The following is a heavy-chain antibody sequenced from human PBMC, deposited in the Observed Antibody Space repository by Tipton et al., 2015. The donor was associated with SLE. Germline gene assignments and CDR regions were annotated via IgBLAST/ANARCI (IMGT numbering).Heavy chain of an antibody. CDR2: VHHSGNP. J-gene: IGHJ6*02. D-gene: IGHD5-24*01. Sequence: TLSLTCAVSGFPINSGYYWGWIRQSPGKGLEWIGSVHHSGNPYYNPSLKSRVIMSVDSSKNQFSLKLSSVTAADTAVYYCARDGMATRGGMTYFGMDVWGQGTTVTVSS. CDR1: GFPINSGYY. CDR3: ARDGMATRGGMTYFGMDV. V-gene: IGHV4-38-2*02.